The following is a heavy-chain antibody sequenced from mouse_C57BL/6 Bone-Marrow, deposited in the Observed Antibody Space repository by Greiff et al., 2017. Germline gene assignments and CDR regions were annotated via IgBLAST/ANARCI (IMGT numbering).Heavy chain of an antibody. CDR3: ALYYSNLDY. Sequence: VHLQQPGAELVMPGASVKLSCKASGYTFTSYWMHWVKQRPGQGLEWIGEIDPSDSYTNYNQKFKGKSTLTVDKSSSTAYMQLSSLTSEDSAVYYCALYYSNLDYWGQGTTLTVSS. CDR2: IDPSDSYT. D-gene: IGHD2-5*01. V-gene: IGHV1-69*01. CDR1: GYTFTSYW. J-gene: IGHJ2*01.